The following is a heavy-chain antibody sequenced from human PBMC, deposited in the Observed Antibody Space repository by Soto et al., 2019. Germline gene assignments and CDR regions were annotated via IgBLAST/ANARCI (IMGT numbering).Heavy chain of an antibody. V-gene: IGHV1-8*01. Sequence: ASVKVSCKASGYSFNSYEISWVRQATGQGLEWMAWISPNRGTTGYAQRFQGRLSVTFNTSLTTVYMELSGLRSDDTAVYYCTRDSGWPQNKSDPSGQGTLVAVSS. CDR2: ISPNRGTT. CDR1: GYSFNSYE. CDR3: TRDSGWPQNKSDP. J-gene: IGHJ5*02. D-gene: IGHD6-19*01.